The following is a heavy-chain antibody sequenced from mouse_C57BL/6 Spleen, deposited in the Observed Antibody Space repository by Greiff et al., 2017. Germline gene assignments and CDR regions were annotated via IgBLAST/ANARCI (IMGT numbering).Heavy chain of an antibody. Sequence: QVQLQQPGAELVKPGASVTLSCKASGYTFTSYWMHWVKQRPGQGLEWIGMIHPNSGSTNYNEKFKSKATLTVDKSSSTAYMQLSSLTSEDSAVYYCARELGRFAYWGQGTLVTVSA. CDR3: ARELGRFAY. D-gene: IGHD4-1*01. CDR2: IHPNSGST. CDR1: GYTFTSYW. J-gene: IGHJ3*01. V-gene: IGHV1-64*01.